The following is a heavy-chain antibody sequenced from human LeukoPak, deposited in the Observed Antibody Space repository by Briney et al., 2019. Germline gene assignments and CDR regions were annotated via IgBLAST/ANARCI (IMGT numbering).Heavy chain of an antibody. J-gene: IGHJ4*01. CDR2: LSGSGITT. V-gene: IGHV3-23*01. D-gene: IGHD6-19*01. CDR3: AKGIYSSGWSYFDY. Sequence: PGGSLRLSCAASGFTFSNSAMSWVRQAPGKGLEWVSTLSGSGITTYYADSVTGRFTISRDNSKNTLYLQMNSLRAEDTAVYYCAKGIYSSGWSYFDYRDHGTLVTVSS. CDR1: GFTFSNSA.